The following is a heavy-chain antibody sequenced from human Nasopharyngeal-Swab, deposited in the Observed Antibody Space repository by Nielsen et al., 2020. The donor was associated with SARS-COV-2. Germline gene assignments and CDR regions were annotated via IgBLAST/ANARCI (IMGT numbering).Heavy chain of an antibody. CDR2: IYYSGST. V-gene: IGHV4-61*08. J-gene: IGHJ6*02. CDR1: GGSISSGGYY. CDR3: ARHELELPAYYYYGMDV. D-gene: IGHD1-7*01. Sequence: SETLSLTCTVSGGSISSGGYYWSWIRQPPGKGLEWIGYIYYSGSTNYNPSLKSRVTISVDTSKNQFSLKLSSVTAADTAVYYCARHELELPAYYYYGMDVWGQGTTVAVSS.